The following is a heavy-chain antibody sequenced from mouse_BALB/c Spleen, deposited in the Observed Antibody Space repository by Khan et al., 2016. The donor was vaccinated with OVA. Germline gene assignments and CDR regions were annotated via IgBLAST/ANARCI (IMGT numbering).Heavy chain of an antibody. J-gene: IGHJ3*01. D-gene: IGHD2-10*01. Sequence: EVQLVESGGGLVRPGGSLKLSCAASGFAFSSYDMSWVRQTPEKRLEWVATISTSGSYTYYPDSAKGRFTISRDTARNTLYLQMNRLRYEDTALYYCSRPSYYGNPWFTYWGQGTLVTVSA. CDR3: SRPSYYGNPWFTY. CDR2: ISTSGSYT. CDR1: GFAFSSYD. V-gene: IGHV5-9*02.